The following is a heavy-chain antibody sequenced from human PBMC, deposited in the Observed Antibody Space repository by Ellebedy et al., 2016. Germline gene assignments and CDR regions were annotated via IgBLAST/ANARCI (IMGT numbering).Heavy chain of an antibody. CDR3: AKGGRNFDY. Sequence: GESLKISCAASGFTFSSYAMSWVRQAPGKGLEWVSAISGSGGSTYYADSVKGRFTISRDNSKNTLYLQMNSLRAEDTAVYYCAKGGRNFDYWGQGTLVTVSS. CDR2: ISGSGGST. J-gene: IGHJ4*02. CDR1: GFTFSSYA. D-gene: IGHD3-16*01. V-gene: IGHV3-23*01.